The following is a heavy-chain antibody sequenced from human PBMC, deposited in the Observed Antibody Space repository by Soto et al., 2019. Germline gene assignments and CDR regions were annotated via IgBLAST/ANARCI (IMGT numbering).Heavy chain of an antibody. CDR2: ISYDGSNK. D-gene: IGHD6-19*01. CDR3: AKTSRIAVAGTAPTYFDY. V-gene: IGHV3-30*18. CDR1: GFTFSSYG. J-gene: IGHJ4*02. Sequence: GGSLRLSCAASGFTFSSYGMHWVRQAPGKGLEWVAVISYDGSNKYYADSVKGRFTISRDNSKNTLYLQMNSLRAEDTAVYYCAKTSRIAVAGTAPTYFDYWGQGTLVTVSS.